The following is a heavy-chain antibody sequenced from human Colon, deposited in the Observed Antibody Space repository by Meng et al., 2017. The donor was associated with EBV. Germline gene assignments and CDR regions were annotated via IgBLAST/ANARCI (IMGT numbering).Heavy chain of an antibody. Sequence: HVPLQASGPGYVKPSKTLSLTCAVSGGSISSGGYYWSWIRQPPGKGLEWIGYIYYSGSTYYIPSLKSRVTISVDTAKNQFSLKLSSVTAADTAVYYCARSAMISAWFDPWGQGTLVTVSS. CDR3: ARSAMISAWFDP. V-gene: IGHV4-30-4*01. CDR2: IYYSGST. D-gene: IGHD3-22*01. CDR1: GGSISSGGYY. J-gene: IGHJ5*02.